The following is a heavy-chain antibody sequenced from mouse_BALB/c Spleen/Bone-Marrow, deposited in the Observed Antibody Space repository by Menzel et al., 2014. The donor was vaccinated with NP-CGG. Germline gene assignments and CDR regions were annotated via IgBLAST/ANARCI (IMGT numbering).Heavy chain of an antibody. Sequence: EVQLVESGPELVKPGASVKIFCKASGYTFTDYNMHWAKQSHGKSLEWIGYIYPYNGGTGYNQKFKSKATLTVDNSSSTAYMELRSLTSEDSAVYYCARLGRDYWGQGTTLTVSS. J-gene: IGHJ2*01. CDR3: ARLGRDY. CDR1: GYTFTDYN. V-gene: IGHV1S29*02. D-gene: IGHD4-1*01. CDR2: IYPYNGGT.